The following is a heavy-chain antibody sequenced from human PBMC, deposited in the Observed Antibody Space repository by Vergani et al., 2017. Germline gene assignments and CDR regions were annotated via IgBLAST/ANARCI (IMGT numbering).Heavy chain of an antibody. J-gene: IGHJ4*02. CDR2: INPSGGHT. V-gene: IGHV1-46*03. CDR3: TREDYGIFTGYRY. Sequence: QVQVVQSGAEVKKSGPSVKVSCKTSGYTFSNYYMHWVRQAPGQGLEWMGIINPSGGHTNYAQKFQGRVTMTRETSTSTVYMGLSSLRSEDTAIYYCTREDYGIFTGYRYWGQGTLVTVSA. D-gene: IGHD3-9*01. CDR1: GYTFSNYY.